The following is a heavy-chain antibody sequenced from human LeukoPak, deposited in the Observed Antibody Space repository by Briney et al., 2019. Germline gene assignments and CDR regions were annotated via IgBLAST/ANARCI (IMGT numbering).Heavy chain of an antibody. CDR3: ARAEDSGYEGVSYYYGMDV. V-gene: IGHV4-59*01. CDR2: IYYSGST. D-gene: IGHD5-12*01. Sequence: PSETLSLTCTVSGGSISSYYWSWIRQPPGKGLEWIGYIYYSGSTNYNPSLKSRVTISVDTSKNQFSLKLSSVTAADTAVYYRARAEDSGYEGVSYYYGMDVWGQGTTVTVSS. CDR1: GGSISSYY. J-gene: IGHJ6*02.